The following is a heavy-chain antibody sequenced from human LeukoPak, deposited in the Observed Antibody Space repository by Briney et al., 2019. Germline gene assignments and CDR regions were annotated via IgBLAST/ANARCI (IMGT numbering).Heavy chain of an antibody. CDR3: ARQLVRFGWFDP. CDR1: GYTFTGYY. CDR2: INPNSGGT. V-gene: IGHV1-2*02. D-gene: IGHD6-13*01. J-gene: IGHJ5*02. Sequence: AASVKVSCKASGYTFTGYYMHWVRQAPGQGLEWMGWINPNSGGTNYAQKFQGRVTITRDTSISTAYMELSRLRSDDTAVYYCARQLVRFGWFDPWGQGTLVTVSS.